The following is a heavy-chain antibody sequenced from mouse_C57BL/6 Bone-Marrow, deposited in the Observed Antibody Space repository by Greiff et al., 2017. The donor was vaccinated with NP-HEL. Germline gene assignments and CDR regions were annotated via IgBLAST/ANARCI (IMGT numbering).Heavy chain of an antibody. J-gene: IGHJ3*01. Sequence: QVQLQQPGAELVKPGASVKMSCKASGYTFTSYWITWVKQRPGQGLEWIGEIYPRSGNTYYNEKFKGKATLTADKSSSTAYMELRSLTSEDSAVYFCASQLRPFAYWGQGTLVTVSA. CDR1: GYTFTSYW. CDR3: ASQLRPFAY. D-gene: IGHD3-2*02. CDR2: IYPRSGNT. V-gene: IGHV1-55*01.